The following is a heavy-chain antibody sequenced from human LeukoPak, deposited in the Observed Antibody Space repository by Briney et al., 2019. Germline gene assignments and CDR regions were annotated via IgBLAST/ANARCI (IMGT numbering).Heavy chain of an antibody. Sequence: GGSLRLSCAASGFTVSSNYMSWVRQAPGKGLEWVSVIYSGGSTYYADSVKGRFTISRDNSKNTLYLQMNSLRAEDTAVYYCARDRAGSSGYYGLDYWGQGTLVTVSS. CDR2: IYSGGST. V-gene: IGHV3-53*01. CDR3: ARDRAGSSGYYGLDY. D-gene: IGHD3-22*01. CDR1: GFTVSSNY. J-gene: IGHJ4*02.